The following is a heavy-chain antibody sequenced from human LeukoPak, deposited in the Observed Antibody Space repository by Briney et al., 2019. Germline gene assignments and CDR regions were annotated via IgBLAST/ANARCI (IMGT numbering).Heavy chain of an antibody. CDR2: FDPEDGET. Sequence: ASVQVSCKVSGCTLTELSMHWVRQAPGKGLEWMGGFDPEDGETIYAQKFQGRLTMTEDTSTDTAYMELSSLRSEDTAVYYCATGPLDYSNYEGGDYFDYWGQGTLVTVSS. V-gene: IGHV1-24*01. D-gene: IGHD4-11*01. J-gene: IGHJ4*02. CDR3: ATGPLDYSNYEGGDYFDY. CDR1: GCTLTELS.